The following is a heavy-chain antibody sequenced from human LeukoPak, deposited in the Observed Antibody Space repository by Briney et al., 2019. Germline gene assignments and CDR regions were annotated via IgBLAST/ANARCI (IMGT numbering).Heavy chain of an antibody. CDR2: IKSKIDGGTT. V-gene: IGHV3-15*01. CDR1: GFTFSNAW. J-gene: IGHJ3*02. CDR3: MAKARYSRGRVPGFDAFDI. D-gene: IGHD6-19*01. Sequence: GGSLRLSCAASGFTFSNAWMNWVRQAPGKGLEWVGRIKSKIDGGTTDYAAPVEGRFTISRDDSENTLYLQMNSLKTEDTAVYYCMAKARYSRGRVPGFDAFDIWGQGTLATVSS.